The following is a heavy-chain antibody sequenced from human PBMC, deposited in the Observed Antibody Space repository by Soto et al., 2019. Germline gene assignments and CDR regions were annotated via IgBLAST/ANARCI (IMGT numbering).Heavy chain of an antibody. V-gene: IGHV4-34*01. D-gene: IGHD6-6*01. J-gene: IGHJ4*02. CDR2: INHSGST. CDR1: GGSFSSYY. CDR3: ARTSWFDY. Sequence: QVQLQQWGAGLLKPSETLSLTCAVYGGSFSSYYWSWIRQPPGKGLEWIGEINHSGSTNYNPSLKSRVTISVDTSKNQFSLKLSSVTAADTAVDYCARTSWFDYWGQGTLVTVSS.